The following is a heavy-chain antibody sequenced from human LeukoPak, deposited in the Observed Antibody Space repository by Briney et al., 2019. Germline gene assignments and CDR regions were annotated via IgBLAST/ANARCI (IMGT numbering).Heavy chain of an antibody. CDR1: GGTFSSFG. CDR2: IIPIFGTA. J-gene: IGHJ5*02. CDR3: ERDVKQQLLNWFDP. Sequence: ASVKVSCKASGGTFSSFGISWVRQAPGQGLEWMGGIIPIFGTANYAQKFQGRVTITADKSTNTAYMELNSLRSEDTAVYYCERDVKQQLLNWFDPWGQGTLVTVSS. V-gene: IGHV1-69*06. D-gene: IGHD6-13*01.